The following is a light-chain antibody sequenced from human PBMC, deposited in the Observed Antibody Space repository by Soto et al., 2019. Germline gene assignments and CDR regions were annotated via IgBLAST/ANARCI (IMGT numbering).Light chain of an antibody. CDR1: QSISSY. CDR3: QQSYSPLWT. Sequence: DIQMTQSPSSLSASVGDRVTITCRASQSISSYLNWYQQKPGKAPKLLIYAASSLQSGVPSRFSGSGSGTDFTLTISSLQLEDFATYYCQQSYSPLWTFGQGTKV. V-gene: IGKV1-39*01. CDR2: AAS. J-gene: IGKJ1*01.